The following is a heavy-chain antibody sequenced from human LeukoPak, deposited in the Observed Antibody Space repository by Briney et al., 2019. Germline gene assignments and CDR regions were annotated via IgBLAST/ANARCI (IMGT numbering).Heavy chain of an antibody. J-gene: IGHJ5*02. D-gene: IGHD1-26*01. V-gene: IGHV1-46*01. CDR2: INPSGDFR. CDR3: ARDYSGEWEQLTGWWLDP. Sequence: ASVKVSCKASGYTFGTHWMHWVRQAPGQGLEWMGIINPSGDFRSYAQEFRGRVTVTRDMSTRTVYMELSDLRPEDTAVYYCARDYSGEWEQLTGWWLDPWGQGTLVSVSS. CDR1: GYTFGTHW.